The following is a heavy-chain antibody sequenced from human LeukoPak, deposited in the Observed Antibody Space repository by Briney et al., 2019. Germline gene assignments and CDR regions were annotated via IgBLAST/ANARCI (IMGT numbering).Heavy chain of an antibody. CDR3: TREDRLDY. V-gene: IGHV3-49*03. Sequence: GGSLRLSCTASGFTFGDYTMSWFRQAPGKGLEWVGFIRSKAYGGTTEHAASVKGRFTTSRDDSKSIAYLQMNSLKTEDTAVYYCTREDRLDYWGQGTLVTVSS. CDR1: GFTFGDYT. J-gene: IGHJ4*02. CDR2: IRSKAYGGTT. D-gene: IGHD2-15*01.